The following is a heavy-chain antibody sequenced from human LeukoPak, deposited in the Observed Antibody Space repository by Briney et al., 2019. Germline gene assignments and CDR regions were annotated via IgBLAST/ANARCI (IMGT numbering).Heavy chain of an antibody. CDR3: AKDVGWRTFSISYYFDY. D-gene: IGHD6-19*01. CDR2: ISGSGGST. J-gene: IGHJ4*02. CDR1: GFTFSSYA. Sequence: GGSLRLSCAASGFTFSSYAMSWVRQAPGKGLEWVSAISGSGGSTYYADSVKGRFTISRDNSKNTLYLQMNSLRAEDTAIYYCAKDVGWRTFSISYYFDYWGQGTLVTVSS. V-gene: IGHV3-23*01.